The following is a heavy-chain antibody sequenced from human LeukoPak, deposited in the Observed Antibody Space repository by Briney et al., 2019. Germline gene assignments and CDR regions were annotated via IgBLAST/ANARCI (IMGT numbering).Heavy chain of an antibody. CDR2: INHSGST. Sequence: PSETLSLTCTVSGGSISSSSYYWSWIRQPPGKGLEWIGEINHSGSTNYNPSLKSRVTISVDTSKNQFSLKLSSVTAADTAVYYCARGAYYYYYGMDVWGQGTTVTVSS. CDR1: GGSISSSSYY. V-gene: IGHV4-39*07. J-gene: IGHJ6*02. CDR3: ARGAYYYYYGMDV.